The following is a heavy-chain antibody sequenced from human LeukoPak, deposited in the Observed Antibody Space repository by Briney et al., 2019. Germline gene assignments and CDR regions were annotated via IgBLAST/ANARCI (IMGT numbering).Heavy chain of an antibody. Sequence: SVKVSCKASGGTFSNYAISWVRQAPGRGLEWMGGIIPIFGTANYAQKFQGRVTITADESTSTAYMELSSLRSEDTAVYYCARPYYDSSGYFDYWGQGTLVTVSS. CDR3: ARPYYDSSGYFDY. D-gene: IGHD3-22*01. V-gene: IGHV1-69*13. CDR1: GGTFSNYA. CDR2: IIPIFGTA. J-gene: IGHJ4*02.